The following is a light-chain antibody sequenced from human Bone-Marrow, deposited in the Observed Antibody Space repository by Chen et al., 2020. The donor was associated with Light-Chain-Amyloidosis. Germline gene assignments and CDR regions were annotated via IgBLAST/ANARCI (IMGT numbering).Light chain of an antibody. CDR1: NIGSTS. CDR3: QVWSRGSDRPV. Sequence: SYVLTQPSSVSVAPGQTATIACGGNNIGSTSVHWYQQTPGQAPLLVVYDDSDRPSGIPERLSGCNSGNTATLTSSRVESGDEAYYYCQVWSRGSDRPVFGGGTKLTVL. V-gene: IGLV3-21*02. CDR2: DDS. J-gene: IGLJ3*02.